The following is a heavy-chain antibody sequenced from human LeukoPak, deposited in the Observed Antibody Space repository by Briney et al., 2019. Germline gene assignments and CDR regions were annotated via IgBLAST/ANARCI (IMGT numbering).Heavy chain of an antibody. D-gene: IGHD2-15*01. J-gene: IGHJ6*02. CDR2: IYYSGSA. V-gene: IGHV4-39*07. CDR3: RVGLNYYYGMDV. Sequence: SETLSLTCTVSGGSISSSSYYWGWIRQPPGKGLEWIGSIYYSGSAYYNPSLKSRVTISVDTSKNQFSLKLSSVTAADTAVHYCRVGLNYYYGMDVWGQGTTVTVSS. CDR1: GGSISSSSYY.